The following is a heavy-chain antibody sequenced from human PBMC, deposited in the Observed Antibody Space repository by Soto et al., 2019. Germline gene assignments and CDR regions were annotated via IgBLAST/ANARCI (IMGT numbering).Heavy chain of an antibody. J-gene: IGHJ4*02. CDR2: IYYSGST. CDR3: ASTGSSGYYYFLGY. V-gene: IGHV4-31*03. D-gene: IGHD3-22*01. Sequence: QVQLQESGPGLVKPSQTLSLTRTVSGGSISSGGYYWSWIRQRPGKGLEWIGYIYYSGSTYYNPSLKSRVTISVDTSKNQFSLKLSSVTAADTAVYYCASTGSSGYYYFLGYWGQGTLVTVSS. CDR1: GGSISSGGYY.